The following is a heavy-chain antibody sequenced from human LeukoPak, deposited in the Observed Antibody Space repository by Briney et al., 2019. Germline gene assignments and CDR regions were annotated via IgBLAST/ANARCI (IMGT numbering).Heavy chain of an antibody. D-gene: IGHD6-6*01. CDR3: ARDPQLGPFDY. Sequence: PSETLSLTCTVSGGSISSYYWSWIRQPAGKGLEWIGRTYTSGRTNYNPSLKSRVTMSVDTSKKQFSLKLSSVTAADTAVYYCARDPQLGPFDYWGQGTLVTVSS. CDR1: GGSISSYY. J-gene: IGHJ4*02. V-gene: IGHV4-4*07. CDR2: TYTSGRT.